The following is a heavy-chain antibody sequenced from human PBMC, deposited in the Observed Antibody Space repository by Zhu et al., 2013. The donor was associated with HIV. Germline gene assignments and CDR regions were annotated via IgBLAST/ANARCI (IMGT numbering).Heavy chain of an antibody. Sequence: QVQLVQSGAEVKKPGASVKVSCKASGYTFTSYGISWVRQAPGQGLEWMGWISVYSGNTNYAQKLQGRVFTTTDTSTSTAYMELRSLRSDDTAVYYCARRGIAAARGYYYMDVWGKGTTVTVSS. CDR3: ARRGIAAARGYYYMDV. CDR1: GYTFTSYG. V-gene: IGHV1-18*01. CDR2: ISVYSGNT. J-gene: IGHJ6*03. D-gene: IGHD6-13*01.